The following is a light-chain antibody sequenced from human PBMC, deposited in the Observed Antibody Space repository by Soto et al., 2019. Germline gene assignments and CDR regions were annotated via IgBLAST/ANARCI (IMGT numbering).Light chain of an antibody. CDR1: QDIGNF. CDR2: DAS. CDR3: HQYDNVPQT. V-gene: IGKV1-33*01. Sequence: DIQMTQSPSSLSASVGDRVTITCQASQDIGNFLNWYQQKPGKAPKLLIYDASNLQTGVPSRSSGSGSGTHFTFTISSLQPEDSATYYCHQYDNVPQTFGQGTKLEIK. J-gene: IGKJ2*01.